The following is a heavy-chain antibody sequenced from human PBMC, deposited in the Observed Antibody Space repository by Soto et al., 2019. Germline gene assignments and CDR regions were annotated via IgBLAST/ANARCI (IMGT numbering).Heavy chain of an antibody. Sequence: GSLRLSCAASGFTFSSYWMHWVRQAPGKGLVWVSRINSDGSSTSYADSVKGRFTISRDNAKNTLYLQMNSLRAEDTAVYYCAKVLSASYSSSWYYAFDIWGQGTMVTVSS. J-gene: IGHJ3*02. D-gene: IGHD6-13*01. CDR2: INSDGSST. CDR3: AKVLSASYSSSWYYAFDI. V-gene: IGHV3-74*01. CDR1: GFTFSSYW.